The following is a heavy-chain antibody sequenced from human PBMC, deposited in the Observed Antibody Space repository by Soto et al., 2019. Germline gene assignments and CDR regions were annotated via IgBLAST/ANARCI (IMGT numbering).Heavy chain of an antibody. CDR1: GGSISTYF. CDR3: ARDACRGGNCDPPGYFEF. V-gene: IGHV4-59*01. J-gene: IGHJ2*01. Sequence: QVHLQELGPGLVKPSETLSLTCSVSGGSISTYFWSWFRQSHGRGLEWLGYINERRETKYRTSLHSRATISVDVSRTHFSLQLRSVTAADTATEYCARDACRGGNCDPPGYFEFWGRGARVTVSS. D-gene: IGHD2-15*01. CDR2: INERRET.